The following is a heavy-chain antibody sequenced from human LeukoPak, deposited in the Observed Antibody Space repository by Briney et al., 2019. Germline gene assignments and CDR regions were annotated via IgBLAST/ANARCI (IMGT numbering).Heavy chain of an antibody. CDR2: ISSSSSYI. J-gene: IGHJ4*02. CDR1: GFTFSSYS. D-gene: IGHD4-17*01. V-gene: IGHV3-21*01. CDR3: ASGDDYGDYVFDY. Sequence: GGSLRLSCAASGFTFSSYSMNWVRQAPGKGLEWVSSISSSSSYIYYADSVKGRFTISRDNAKNSLYLQMNSLRAEDTAVYYCASGDDYGDYVFDYWGQGTLVTVSS.